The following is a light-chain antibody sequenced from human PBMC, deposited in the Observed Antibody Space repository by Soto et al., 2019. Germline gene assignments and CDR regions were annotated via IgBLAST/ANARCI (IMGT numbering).Light chain of an antibody. Sequence: IRQARNSLALAPGVDPGRPRSASQGIGDTLAWYQHKPGQTPRLLIYDTSTRATGVPTRFSGSRSGAEINLTISGLQPGDSATYHCQQYNSYSPTFGQGTKVDIK. V-gene: IGKV3-15*01. CDR3: QQYNSYSPT. CDR2: DTS. CDR1: QGIGDT. J-gene: IGKJ1*01.